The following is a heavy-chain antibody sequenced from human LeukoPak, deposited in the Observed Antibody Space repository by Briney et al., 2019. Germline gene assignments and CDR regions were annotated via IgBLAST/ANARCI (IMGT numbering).Heavy chain of an antibody. CDR2: ISSRSSYV. Sequence: GGSLRLSCAAPGFTFSSYSMNWVRQAPGKGLEWVSSISSRSSYVYHADSVKGRFTISRDNAKNSLYLQMNSLRAEDTAVYYCAREAYYYDSSGYVHDAFDIWGQGTVVTVSS. J-gene: IGHJ3*02. CDR1: GFTFSSYS. D-gene: IGHD3-22*01. CDR3: AREAYYYDSSGYVHDAFDI. V-gene: IGHV3-21*01.